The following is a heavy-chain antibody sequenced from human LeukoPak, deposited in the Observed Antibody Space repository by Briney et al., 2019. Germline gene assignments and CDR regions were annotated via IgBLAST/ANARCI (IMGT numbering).Heavy chain of an antibody. D-gene: IGHD6-19*01. J-gene: IGHJ4*02. Sequence: GGSLRLSCAVSGFTVSSNYMSWVRQAPGKGLEWVSVIYSGGSTYDADSVKGRFTISRDNSKNTLYLQMNSLRAEDTAVYYCARTSIQMRQWLVDYFFDYWGQGTLVTVSS. CDR3: ARTSIQMRQWLVDYFFDY. CDR1: GFTVSSNY. CDR2: IYSGGST. V-gene: IGHV3-53*01.